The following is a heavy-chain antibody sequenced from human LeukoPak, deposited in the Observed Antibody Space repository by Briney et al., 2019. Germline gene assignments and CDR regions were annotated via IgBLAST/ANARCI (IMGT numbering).Heavy chain of an antibody. Sequence: GGSLKLSCAASGFTFSGSDIHWVRQASGKGLEWVGHIRSKTNNYATADAASVKDRFTFSRDDSKNTAYIQMNSLKTEDTAVYYCTRHNYDRSGYGAFDIWGQGTMVTVSS. CDR1: GFTFSGSD. CDR2: IRSKTNNYAT. J-gene: IGHJ3*02. CDR3: TRHNYDRSGYGAFDI. V-gene: IGHV3-73*01. D-gene: IGHD3-22*01.